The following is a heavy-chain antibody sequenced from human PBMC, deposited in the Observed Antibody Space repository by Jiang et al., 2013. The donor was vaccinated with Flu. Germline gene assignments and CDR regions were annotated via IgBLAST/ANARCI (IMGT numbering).Heavy chain of an antibody. CDR3: ARRVDATSGSGAMDV. J-gene: IGHJ6*02. CDR1: GFTFNNYA. CDR2: ISDGVGAT. D-gene: IGHD1-26*01. V-gene: IGHV3-23*04. Sequence: VQLVESGGNLAQPGGSLRLSCTITGFTFNNYAFNWVRRAPGKGLEWVAAISDGVGATFHADSVKGRFTISRDNSKNTLYLQMNSLTADDTAVYYCARRVDATSGSGAMDVWGQGTTVIVSS.